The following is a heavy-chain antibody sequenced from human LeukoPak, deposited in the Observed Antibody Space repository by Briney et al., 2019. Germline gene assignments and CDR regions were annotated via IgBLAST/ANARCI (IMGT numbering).Heavy chain of an antibody. D-gene: IGHD2-2*01. CDR1: GGSISSSSYY. Sequence: KASETLSLTCTVSGGSISSSSYYWGWIRQPPGKGLEWIGSIYYSGNTYYNPSLKSRVTISVDTSKNQFSLKLSSVTAADTAVYYCARVSCSSTSCLDYWGQGTLVTVSS. CDR2: IYYSGNT. CDR3: ARVSCSSTSCLDY. J-gene: IGHJ4*02. V-gene: IGHV4-39*01.